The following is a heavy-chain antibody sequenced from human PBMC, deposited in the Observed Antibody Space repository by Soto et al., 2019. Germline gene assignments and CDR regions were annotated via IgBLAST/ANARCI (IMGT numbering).Heavy chain of an antibody. CDR2: IYHSGST. Sequence: SETLSLTCAVSVGSVNSAGDSWSWIRQPPGKGLERIGYIYHSGSTYYNPSLKSRVTISLDRYNYYFSLKLSSVSAADTAVYYCARVRIYYYSSGYYHSGTFDIWGQGTMVTVS. J-gene: IGHJ3*02. D-gene: IGHD3-22*01. CDR1: VGSVNSAGDS. CDR3: ARVRIYYYSSGYYHSGTFDI. V-gene: IGHV4-30-2*01.